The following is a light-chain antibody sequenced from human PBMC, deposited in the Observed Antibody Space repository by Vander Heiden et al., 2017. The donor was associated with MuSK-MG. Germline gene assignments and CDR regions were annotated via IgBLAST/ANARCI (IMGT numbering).Light chain of an antibody. V-gene: IGKV4-1*01. CDR3: QQYYSTSWT. J-gene: IGKJ1*01. CDR1: QSVLYSSNNKNY. Sequence: DIVMTQSPDSLAVSLGERATINCKSSQSVLYSSNNKNYLAWYQQKPGQPPKLLIYWASTRESGVPDRFSRSGSGTDFTLTISSLQAEDVAVYYCQQYYSTSWTFGQGTKVELK. CDR2: WAS.